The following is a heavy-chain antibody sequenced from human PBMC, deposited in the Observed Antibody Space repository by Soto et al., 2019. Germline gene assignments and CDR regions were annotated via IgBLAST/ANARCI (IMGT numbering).Heavy chain of an antibody. Sequence: ASVKVSCKASGYTFTSYDINWVRQATGQGLERMGWMNPNSGKTGYAQKFQGRVTMTRNTSISTAYMELSSLRSEDTPVYYCARDLTNLGYCTNGVCYTTEAYDYWGQGTLVTVSS. D-gene: IGHD2-8*01. CDR3: ARDLTNLGYCTNGVCYTTEAYDY. CDR2: MNPNSGKT. J-gene: IGHJ4*02. V-gene: IGHV1-8*01. CDR1: GYTFTSYD.